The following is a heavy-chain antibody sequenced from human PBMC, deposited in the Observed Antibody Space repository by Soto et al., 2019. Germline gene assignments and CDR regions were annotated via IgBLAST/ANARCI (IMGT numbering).Heavy chain of an antibody. V-gene: IGHV3-64*02. CDR2: ISSNGGST. Sequence: GGSLRLSCAASGFTFSSYAMHWVRQAPGKGLEYVSAISSNGGSTYYADSVKGRFTISRDNSKNTLYLQMGSLRAEDMAVYYCARETPPYYDTPGAFDIWGQGTMVTVSS. J-gene: IGHJ3*02. CDR1: GFTFSSYA. CDR3: ARETPPYYDTPGAFDI. D-gene: IGHD3-22*01.